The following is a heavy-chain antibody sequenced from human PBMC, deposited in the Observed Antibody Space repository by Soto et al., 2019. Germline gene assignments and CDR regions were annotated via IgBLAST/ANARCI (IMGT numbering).Heavy chain of an antibody. D-gene: IGHD1-1*01. Sequence: GGSLRLSCEASGFTFNSFSMNWVRQAPGKGLEWVASISTSGAYIYYTDSVRGRFTISRDNAENSLYLQMNSLRAEDTAVYYCARDGGDGYNYHYFYYMDVWGKGTTVTVSS. CDR2: ISTSGAYI. CDR1: GFTFNSFS. CDR3: ARDGGDGYNYHYFYYMDV. J-gene: IGHJ6*03. V-gene: IGHV3-21*01.